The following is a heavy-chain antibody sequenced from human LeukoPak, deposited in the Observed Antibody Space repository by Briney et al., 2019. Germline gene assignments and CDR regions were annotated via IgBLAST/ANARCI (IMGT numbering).Heavy chain of an antibody. CDR3: AREALAVAGRFGGYYYYMDV. J-gene: IGHJ6*03. V-gene: IGHV3-7*01. Sequence: GGSLRLSCAASGFTFSSYWMSWVRQAPGKGLEWVANIKQDGSEKYYVDSVKGRFTISRDNAKNSLYLQMNSLRAEDTAVYYCAREALAVAGRFGGYYYYMDVWGKGTTVTVSS. D-gene: IGHD6-19*01. CDR2: IKQDGSEK. CDR1: GFTFSSYW.